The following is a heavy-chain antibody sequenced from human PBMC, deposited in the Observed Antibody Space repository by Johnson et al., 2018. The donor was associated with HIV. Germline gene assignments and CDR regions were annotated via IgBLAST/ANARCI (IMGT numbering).Heavy chain of an antibody. CDR2: RKQDGSEK. CDR1: GFTFSSYW. CDR3: AKDASYSSGWYYAFDI. V-gene: IGHV3-7*01. Sequence: VQLVESGGGLVQPGGSLRLSCAASGFTFSSYWMSWVRHAPGKGLEWVANRKQDGSEKYYVDSVKGRFTTSRDNAKNSLYLQMNSLRAEDTAVYYCAKDASYSSGWYYAFDIWGQGTMVTVSS. D-gene: IGHD6-19*01. J-gene: IGHJ3*02.